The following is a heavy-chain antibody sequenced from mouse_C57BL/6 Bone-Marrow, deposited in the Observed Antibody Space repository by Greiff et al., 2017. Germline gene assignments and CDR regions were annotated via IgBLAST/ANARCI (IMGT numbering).Heavy chain of an antibody. CDR3: ARGYYYRYCDV. CDR1: GFTFSSYA. D-gene: IGHD1-1*01. Sequence: EVQGVESGGGLVKPGGSLKLSCAASGFTFSSYAMSWVRQTPEKRLEWVATISDGGSYTYYPDNVKGRFTISRDNAKNNLYLQMSHLKSEDTAMYYCARGYYYRYCDVWGTGTTVTVSS. V-gene: IGHV5-4*01. CDR2: ISDGGSYT. J-gene: IGHJ1*03.